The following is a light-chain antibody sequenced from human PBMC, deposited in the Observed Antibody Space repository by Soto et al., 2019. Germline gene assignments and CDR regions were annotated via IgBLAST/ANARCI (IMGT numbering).Light chain of an antibody. CDR2: EDN. V-gene: IGLV6-57*04. Sequence: NFMLTQPHSVSASPGKTVTISCTRSSGSIANTYVQWYQQLPASAPTTLIYEDNQRPAGVPDRFSGSIDSSSNSASLTISGLKAEDEADYYCQSSDNNTRFVFGTATKLTVL. CDR1: SGSIANTY. J-gene: IGLJ1*01. CDR3: QSSDNNTRFV.